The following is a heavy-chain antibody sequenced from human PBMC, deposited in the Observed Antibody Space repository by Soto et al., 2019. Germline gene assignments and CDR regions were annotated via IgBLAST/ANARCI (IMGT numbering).Heavy chain of an antibody. V-gene: IGHV3-23*01. CDR2: ISGSGANT. J-gene: IGHJ4*02. CDR3: ARDRATFDS. D-gene: IGHD1-26*01. Sequence: EVQLLQSGGGLVQPGGSLGLSCGASGFTFISYAMSWVRHVPGKGLEWISSISGSGANTWYAGSVQGRFIISRDNSKSTVSLHMRSLRVEDTAIYYCARDRATFDSWGQGTLVTVSS. CDR1: GFTFISYA.